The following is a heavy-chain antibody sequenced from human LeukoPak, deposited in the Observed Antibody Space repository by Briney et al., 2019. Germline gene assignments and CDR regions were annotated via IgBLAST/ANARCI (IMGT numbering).Heavy chain of an antibody. CDR1: GGSISSGDYY. J-gene: IGHJ3*02. CDR2: IYYSGST. Sequence: PSQTLSLTCIVSGGSISSGDYYWSWIRQPPGKGLEWIGYIYYSGSTYYNPSLKSRVTISVDTSKNQFSLKLSSVTAADTAVYYCARDSVGANPPAFDIWGQGTMVTVSS. D-gene: IGHD1-26*01. V-gene: IGHV4-30-4*08. CDR3: ARDSVGANPPAFDI.